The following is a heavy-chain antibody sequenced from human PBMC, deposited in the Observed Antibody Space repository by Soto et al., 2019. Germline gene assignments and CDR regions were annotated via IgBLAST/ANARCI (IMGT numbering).Heavy chain of an antibody. CDR1: GFSLSTSALG. V-gene: IGHV2-5*02. CDR3: AHSRNSYYGSVTGYNY. D-gene: IGHD3-9*01. J-gene: IGHJ4*02. Sequence: QITLKESGPTLVKPTQTLTLTCTFSGFSLSTSALGVAWFRQPPVKDLEWLALLYWDDNKRYSPSLKSRLTIKEYTSKNQVDLTRTNEDPGEAVTYYYAHSRNSYYGSVTGYNYCGQGTLVTVSA. CDR2: LYWDDNK.